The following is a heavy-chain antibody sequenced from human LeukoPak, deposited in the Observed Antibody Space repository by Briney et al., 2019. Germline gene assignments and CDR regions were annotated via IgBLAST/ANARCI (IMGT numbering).Heavy chain of an antibody. D-gene: IGHD6-13*01. CDR1: GFTVSSNY. Sequence: PGGSLRLSCAASGFTVSSNYMSWVRQAPGKGLGWVSVIYSGGSTYYADSVKGRFTISRDNSKNTLYLQMNSLRAEDTAVYYCAKDFSLVAAAGTGFDHWGQGTLVTVSS. J-gene: IGHJ4*02. CDR3: AKDFSLVAAAGTGFDH. CDR2: IYSGGST. V-gene: IGHV3-53*01.